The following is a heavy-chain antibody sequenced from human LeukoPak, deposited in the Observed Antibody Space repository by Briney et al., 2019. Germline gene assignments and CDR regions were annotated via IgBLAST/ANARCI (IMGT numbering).Heavy chain of an antibody. D-gene: IGHD3-16*02. J-gene: IGHJ4*02. CDR2: IIPIFGTA. CDR3: AREENYDYVWGSYRPKNFDY. Sequence: SVKVSCKASGGTFSSYAISWVRQAPGQGLEWMGGIIPIFGTANYAQKFQGRVTITADESTSTAYMELSSLRSEDTAVYYCAREENYDYVWGSYRPKNFDYWGQGTLVTVSS. CDR1: GGTFSSYA. V-gene: IGHV1-69*13.